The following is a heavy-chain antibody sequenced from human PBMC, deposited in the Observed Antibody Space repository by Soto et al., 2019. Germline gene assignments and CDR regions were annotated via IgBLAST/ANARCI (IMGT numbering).Heavy chain of an antibody. CDR3: PRAIQEGLET. CDR2: IYYNGII. Sequence: TXALTGTFAVYSRTDGYYYLSWIRQPPGNDLEWIAYIYYNGIIHYNPSLKSLVTISLDPSKNQFSLTMTSVTAAATAVYYCPRAIQEGLETWGQRPLV. CDR1: VYSRTDGYYY. V-gene: IGHV4-30-4*01. D-gene: IGHD2-2*02. J-gene: IGHJ4*02.